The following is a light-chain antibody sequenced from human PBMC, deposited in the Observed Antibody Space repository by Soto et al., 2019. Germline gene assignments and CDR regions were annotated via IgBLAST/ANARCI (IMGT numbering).Light chain of an antibody. CDR3: QLYGSSMT. CDR2: GAS. CDR1: ETVSRSY. V-gene: IGKV3-20*01. J-gene: IGKJ1*01. Sequence: IVLTQSPAILSLSPGERATLSCRASETVSRSYFAWYQQKPGQAPRLLIYGASSRATGIPDRFSVTGSVTDFTLPICCMEPEDFAEYYCQLYGSSMTFGQGTKVDIK.